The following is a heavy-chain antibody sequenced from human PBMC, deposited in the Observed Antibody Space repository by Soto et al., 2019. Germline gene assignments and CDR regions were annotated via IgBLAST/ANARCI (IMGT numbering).Heavy chain of an antibody. CDR2: IRSKANSYAT. J-gene: IGHJ6*03. CDR1: GFTFSGSA. D-gene: IGHD1-1*01. V-gene: IGHV3-73*01. CDR3: TRHTKNGSYYYYMDV. Sequence: GGSLRLSCAASGFTFSGSAMHWVRQASGKGLEWVGRIRSKANSYATAYAASVKGRFTISRDDSKNTAYLQMNSLKTEDTAVYYCTRHTKNGSYYYYMDVWGKGTTVTVSS.